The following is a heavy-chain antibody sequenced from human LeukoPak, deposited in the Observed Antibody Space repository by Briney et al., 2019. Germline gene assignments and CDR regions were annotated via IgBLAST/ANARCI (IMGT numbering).Heavy chain of an antibody. D-gene: IGHD6-6*01. J-gene: IGHJ4*02. CDR3: ARVGQDSSSSGGVDY. Sequence: ASVKVSCKASGGTFSSYTISWVRQAPGQGLEWMGRIIPILGIANYAQKFQGRVTITADKSTSTAYMELSSLRSGDTAVYYCARVGQDSSSSGGVDYWGQGTLVTVSS. CDR1: GGTFSSYT. V-gene: IGHV1-69*02. CDR2: IIPILGIA.